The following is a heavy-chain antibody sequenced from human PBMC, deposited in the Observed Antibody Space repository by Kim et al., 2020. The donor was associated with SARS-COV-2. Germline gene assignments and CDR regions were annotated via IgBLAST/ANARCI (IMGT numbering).Heavy chain of an antibody. CDR3: ASDYYDFWSGSFGY. D-gene: IGHD3-3*01. J-gene: IGHJ4*02. Sequence: SETLSLTCTVSGGSISSSSYYWGWIRQPPGKGLEWIGSIYYSGSTYYNPSLKSRVTISVDTSKNQFSLKLSSVTAADTAVYYCASDYYDFWSGSFGYWGQGTLVTVSS. V-gene: IGHV4-39*01. CDR2: IYYSGST. CDR1: GGSISSSSYY.